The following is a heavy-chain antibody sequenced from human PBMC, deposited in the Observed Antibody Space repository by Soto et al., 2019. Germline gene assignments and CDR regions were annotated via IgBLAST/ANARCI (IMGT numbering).Heavy chain of an antibody. CDR3: AKDHPGQGDYGDSALRTY. J-gene: IGHJ4*02. CDR2: VSGHDGST. V-gene: IGHV3-23*01. CDR1: GFTLGSYS. Sequence: EVQLLESGGGLVQPGGSLRLSCAASGFTLGSYSMTWVRQAPGKGLEWVSSVSGHDGSTHYADSMKGRFTISRDTSKNMLFLQMNSLRAEDTAVYYCAKDHPGQGDYGDSALRTYWGQGTLVTVSS. D-gene: IGHD4-17*01.